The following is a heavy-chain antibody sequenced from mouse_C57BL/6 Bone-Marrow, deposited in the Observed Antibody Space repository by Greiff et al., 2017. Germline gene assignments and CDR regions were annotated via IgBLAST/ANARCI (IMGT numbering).Heavy chain of an antibody. CDR1: GFSLTSYG. D-gene: IGHD1-1*01. Sequence: VQGVESGPGLVQPSQSLSITCTVSGFSLTSYGVHWVRQSPGKGLEWLGVIWRGGSTDYNAAFMSRLSSTKDNSKSQVFFKMNSLQADDTAIYYCARGSSWFAYWGQGTLVTVSA. CDR3: ARGSSWFAY. J-gene: IGHJ3*01. CDR2: IWRGGST. V-gene: IGHV2-5*01.